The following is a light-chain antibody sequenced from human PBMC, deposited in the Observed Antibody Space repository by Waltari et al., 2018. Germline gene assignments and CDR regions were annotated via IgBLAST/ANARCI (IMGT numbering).Light chain of an antibody. CDR3: SSYTGGSTFYV. CDR2: VVS. V-gene: IGLV2-14*01. CDR1: SSDVGNYNY. J-gene: IGLJ1*01. Sequence: QSALTQPASVSGSPGQSITIPCTGTSSDVGNYNYVSWYQQHPGKVPKLIIYVVSNRSSGFSNRFAGSKSGNTASLTISGLQAEDEADYYCSSYTGGSTFYVFGTGTKVAVL.